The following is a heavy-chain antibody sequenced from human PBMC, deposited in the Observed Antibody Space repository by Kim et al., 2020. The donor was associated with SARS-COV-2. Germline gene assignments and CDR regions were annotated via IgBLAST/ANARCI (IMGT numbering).Heavy chain of an antibody. V-gene: IGHV1-18*01. D-gene: IGHD6-13*01. Sequence: ASVKVSCKASGYTFTSYGISWVRQAPGQGLEWMGWISAYNGNTNYAQKLQGRVTMTTDTSTSTAYMELRSLRSDDTAVYYCARRYSSSWGEYYGMDVWGQETTVTVSS. CDR2: ISAYNGNT. CDR1: GYTFTSYG. J-gene: IGHJ6*02. CDR3: ARRYSSSWGEYYGMDV.